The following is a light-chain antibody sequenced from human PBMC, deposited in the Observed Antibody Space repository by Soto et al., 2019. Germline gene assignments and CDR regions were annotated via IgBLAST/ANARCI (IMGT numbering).Light chain of an antibody. CDR1: QSVSSSY. J-gene: IGKJ2*01. Sequence: EIVLTQSPGILSLSPGERATLSCRASQSVSSSYLAWYQQKPGQAPRLLIFGTSSRATGIPGRFSGSRSGTDFTLTISRLEPEDFAVYYCQQYGRSPYTFGQGTKLEIK. CDR2: GTS. V-gene: IGKV3-20*01. CDR3: QQYGRSPYT.